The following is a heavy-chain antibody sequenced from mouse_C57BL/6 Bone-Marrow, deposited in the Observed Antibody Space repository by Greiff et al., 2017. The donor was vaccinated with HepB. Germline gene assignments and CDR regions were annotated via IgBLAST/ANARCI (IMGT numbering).Heavy chain of an antibody. CDR1: GFTFSSYA. J-gene: IGHJ4*01. CDR2: ISDGGSYT. Sequence: DVQLQESGGGLVKPGGSLKLSCAASGFTFSSYAMSWVRQTPEKRLEWVATISDGGSYTYYPDNVKGRFTISRDNAKNNLYLQMSHLKSEDTAMYYCARDYGSSYYAMDYWGQGTSVTVSS. D-gene: IGHD1-1*01. V-gene: IGHV5-4*01. CDR3: ARDYGSSYYAMDY.